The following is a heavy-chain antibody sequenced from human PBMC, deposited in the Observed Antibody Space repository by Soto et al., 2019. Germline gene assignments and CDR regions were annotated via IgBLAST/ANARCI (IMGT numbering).Heavy chain of an antibody. CDR3: ARVRAYGDLYY. Sequence: QVQLQESGPGLVKPSQTLSLTCTVSGGSISSGDYYWSWIRQPPGKGLEWIGYIYYSGSTYYNPSLNSRVTMSVATSKTQFSLKLSSVTAADTAVYYCARVRAYGDLYYWGQGTLVTASS. CDR1: GGSISSGDYY. J-gene: IGHJ4*02. D-gene: IGHD4-17*01. CDR2: IYYSGST. V-gene: IGHV4-30-4*01.